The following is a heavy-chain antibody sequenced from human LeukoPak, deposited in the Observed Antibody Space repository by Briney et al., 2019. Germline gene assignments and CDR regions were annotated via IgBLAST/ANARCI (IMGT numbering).Heavy chain of an antibody. Sequence: ASVTVSCKVSGYTLTELSMHWVRQAPGKGLEWMGGFDPEDGETIYAQKFQGRVTMTEDTSTDTAYMELSSLRSEDTAVYYCATPDRPRMITFGGVIVPLDYWGQGTLVTVSS. D-gene: IGHD3-16*02. CDR2: FDPEDGET. CDR1: GYTLTELS. CDR3: ATPDRPRMITFGGVIVPLDY. J-gene: IGHJ4*02. V-gene: IGHV1-24*01.